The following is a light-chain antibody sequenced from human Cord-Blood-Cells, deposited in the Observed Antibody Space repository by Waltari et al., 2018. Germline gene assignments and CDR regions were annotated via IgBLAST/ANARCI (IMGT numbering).Light chain of an antibody. CDR2: DVS. CDR3: GSYAGSYTYV. Sequence: QSALTQPRSVSGSPGQSVTISCTGTSSDVGGYNYVSWYQQHPGKAPKLMVFDVSKRPSGVPYRFSGSKSGNTASLTISGLQAEDEADYYCGSYAGSYTYVFGTGTKVTVL. J-gene: IGLJ1*01. V-gene: IGLV2-11*01. CDR1: SSDVGGYNY.